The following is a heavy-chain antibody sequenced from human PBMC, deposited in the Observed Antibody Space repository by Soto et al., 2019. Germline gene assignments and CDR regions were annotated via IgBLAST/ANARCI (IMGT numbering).Heavy chain of an antibody. D-gene: IGHD5-12*01. CDR1: GYDFTIYW. J-gene: IGHJ4*02. CDR2: IYPDGSDA. Sequence: VQLVQSGAEVKKAGESLRISCKASGYDFTIYWIAWVRQMSGGGLEWMGNIYPDGSDAKYNPSFQGQVTFSVDKSVSTAYVQRTTLKASDTAIYYCARAREGGYGGYEALLKFWGQGTPVTVSS. V-gene: IGHV5-51*01. CDR3: ARAREGGYGGYEALLKF.